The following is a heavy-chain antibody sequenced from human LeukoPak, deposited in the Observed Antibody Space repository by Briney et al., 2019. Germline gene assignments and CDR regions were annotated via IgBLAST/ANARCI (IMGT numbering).Heavy chain of an antibody. V-gene: IGHV4-34*01. CDR2: INHSGIT. Sequence: PSETLSLTCAVFGGSFSDYYWSWIRQPPGKGLEWIGEINHSGITNYNPSLKSRVTISADTSKNQFSLKLSSVAAADTSVYYCASDTVAGTGWGQGTPVTVSS. D-gene: IGHD6-19*01. J-gene: IGHJ4*02. CDR3: ASDTVAGTG. CDR1: GGSFSDYY.